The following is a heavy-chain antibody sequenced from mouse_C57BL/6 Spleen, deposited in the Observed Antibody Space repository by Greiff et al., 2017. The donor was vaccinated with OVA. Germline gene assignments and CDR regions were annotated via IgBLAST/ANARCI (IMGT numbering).Heavy chain of an antibody. CDR2: IDPSDSYT. V-gene: IGHV1-69*01. Sequence: QVQLQQPGAELVMPGASVKLSCKASGYTFTSYWMHWVKQRPGQGLEWIGEIDPSDSYTNYNQKFKGKSTLTVDKSSSTAYMQLSSLTSEDSAVYYCARKGAARVAMDYWGQGTSVTVSS. CDR1: GYTFTSYW. J-gene: IGHJ4*01. D-gene: IGHD3-1*01. CDR3: ARKGAARVAMDY.